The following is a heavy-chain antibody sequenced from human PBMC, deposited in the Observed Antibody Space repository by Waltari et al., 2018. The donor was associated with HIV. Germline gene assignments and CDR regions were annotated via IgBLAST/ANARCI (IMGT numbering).Heavy chain of an antibody. D-gene: IGHD3-10*01. CDR1: GVTFRTLG. CDR3: ARRGVLTYYYTMDV. CDR2: LSYDGSDK. Sequence: QVQLVESGGGVVQPGRSLRLSCAASGVTFRTLGMHCLRQAPGTGLGWVAVLSYDGSDKYYEDSVRGRFTISRDNSKNTLYLQMNNLRAEDTAVYFCARRGVLTYYYTMDVWGQGTTVTVSS. J-gene: IGHJ6*02. V-gene: IGHV3-33*05.